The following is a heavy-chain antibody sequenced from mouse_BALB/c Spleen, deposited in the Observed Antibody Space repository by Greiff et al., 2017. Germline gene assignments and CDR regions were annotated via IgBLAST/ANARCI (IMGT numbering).Heavy chain of an antibody. V-gene: IGHV3-2*02. Sequence: EVKLVESGPGLVKPSQSLSLTCTVTGYSFTCDYVSNGIRQVPGNKLEWMGYISYSGSTSYNPSLKSRISITRDTSKNPFCLQLDSVTTEDTATYGCAGSQVGRAMDYWGQGTSVTVSA. CDR1: GYSFTCDYV. CDR3: AGSQVGRAMDY. J-gene: IGHJ4*01. CDR2: ISYSGST. D-gene: IGHD2-14*01.